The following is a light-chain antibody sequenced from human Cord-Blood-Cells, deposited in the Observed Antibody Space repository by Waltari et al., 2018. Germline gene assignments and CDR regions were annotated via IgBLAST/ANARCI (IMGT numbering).Light chain of an antibody. CDR2: AAS. CDR1: QSIISY. Sequence: DIQMTQSQSSLSASVGDRVTITCRESQSIISYLNWYQQKPGKAPKHLFYAASSLQSGVPSRFSGSGSGTDFTLTISSLQPEDFATYYCQQSYSTPYTFGQGTKLEIK. CDR3: QQSYSTPYT. V-gene: IGKV1-39*01. J-gene: IGKJ2*01.